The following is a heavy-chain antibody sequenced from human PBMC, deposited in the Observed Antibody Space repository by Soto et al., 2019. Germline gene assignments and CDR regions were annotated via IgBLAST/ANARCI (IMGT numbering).Heavy chain of an antibody. J-gene: IGHJ3*02. CDR2: ISGSGGST. V-gene: IGHV3-23*01. Sequence: GGSLRLSCAASGFTFSSYAMSWVRQAPGKGLEWVSAISGSGGSTYYADSVKGRLTISRDNSKNTLYLQMNSLRAEDTAVYYCAKGYCSGGSCYPDAFDIWGQGTMVTVSS. D-gene: IGHD2-15*01. CDR3: AKGYCSGGSCYPDAFDI. CDR1: GFTFSSYA.